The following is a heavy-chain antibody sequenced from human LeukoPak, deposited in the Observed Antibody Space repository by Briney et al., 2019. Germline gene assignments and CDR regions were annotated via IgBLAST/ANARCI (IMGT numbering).Heavy chain of an antibody. CDR1: GFTFAGYA. CDR2: TNGDKT. V-gene: IGHV3-20*04. D-gene: IGHD1-1*01. Sequence: GGSLRLSCAASGFTFAGYAMSWVRQAPGKGLEWVSGTNGDKTGYADSVKGRFTISRDNAKNSLYLQMNSLRAKDTALYYCATGYFHSNWGQGTLVTVSS. J-gene: IGHJ1*01. CDR3: ATGYFHSN.